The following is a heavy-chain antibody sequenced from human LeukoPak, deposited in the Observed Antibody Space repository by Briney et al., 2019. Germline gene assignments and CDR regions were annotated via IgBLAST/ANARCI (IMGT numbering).Heavy chain of an antibody. J-gene: IGHJ4*02. V-gene: IGHV4-59*01. Sequence: GSLRLSCAASGFTFSSYSMNWIRQPPGKGLEWIGYIYYSGTTNYNPSLKSRVSMSVDTSKNQFSLKLSFVTAADTAVYYCARGRKYTSDYRVTELGSGYSDYWGQGTLVTVSS. CDR3: ARGRKYTSDYRVTELGSGYSDY. D-gene: IGHD5-18*01. CDR2: IYYSGTT. CDR1: GFTFSSYS.